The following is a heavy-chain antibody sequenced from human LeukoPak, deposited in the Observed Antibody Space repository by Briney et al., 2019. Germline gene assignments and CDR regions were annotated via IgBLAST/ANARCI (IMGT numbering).Heavy chain of an antibody. J-gene: IGHJ4*02. Sequence: ETLSLTCAVYGGSFSGYYWSWIRQPPGKGLEWIGEINHSGSTNYNPSLKSRVTISVDTSKNQFSLKLSSVTAADTAVYYCARGRRGNSPARAIDCWGQGTLVTVSS. CDR1: GGSFSGYY. D-gene: IGHD4-23*01. V-gene: IGHV4-34*01. CDR3: ARGRRGNSPARAIDC. CDR2: INHSGST.